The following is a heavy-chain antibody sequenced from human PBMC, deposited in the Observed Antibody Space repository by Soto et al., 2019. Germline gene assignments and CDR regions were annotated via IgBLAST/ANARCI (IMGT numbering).Heavy chain of an antibody. V-gene: IGHV1-69*06. CDR3: LAIIGAIAY. CDR1: EGTFNNYA. CDR2: IIPRFGTI. Sequence: QVQLVQSGAEVKQPGSSVKVSCKASEGTFNNYAINWVRQAPGQGLEWLGGIIPRFGTITYAQKFQGRVTMPADKSTSTASMELNSLRSADRAVYYCLAIIGAIAYWGQGTLVTVSS. D-gene: IGHD2-15*01. J-gene: IGHJ4*02.